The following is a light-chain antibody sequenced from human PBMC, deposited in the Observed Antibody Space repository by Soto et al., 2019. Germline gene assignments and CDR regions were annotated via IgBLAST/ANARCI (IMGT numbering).Light chain of an antibody. CDR2: VIS. CDR1: QSFSTY. J-gene: IGKJ4*01. V-gene: IGKV1-27*01. CDR3: QKYNIAPLT. Sequence: QMTQTPYSLSASVGDRVTITCRASQSFSTYLAWYQQKPGKVPKLLISVISTLQSGVPSRFSGSGYGTEFTLTISNLQPEDVATYYCQKYNIAPLTFCGGTKVDIK.